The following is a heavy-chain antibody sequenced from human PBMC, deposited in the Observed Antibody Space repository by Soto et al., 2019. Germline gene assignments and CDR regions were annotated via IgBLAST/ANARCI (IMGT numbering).Heavy chain of an antibody. D-gene: IGHD1-1*01. V-gene: IGHV3-30*18. Sequence: QVQLVESGGGVVQPGRSLRLSCAASGFTFSSYGMHWVRQAPGKGLEWVAVISYDGSNKYYADSVKGRFTISRDNSKNTLYLQMNSLRAEDTAVSYCAKGGYGTSSGFDYWGQGTLVTVSS. CDR2: ISYDGSNK. J-gene: IGHJ4*02. CDR1: GFTFSSYG. CDR3: AKGGYGTSSGFDY.